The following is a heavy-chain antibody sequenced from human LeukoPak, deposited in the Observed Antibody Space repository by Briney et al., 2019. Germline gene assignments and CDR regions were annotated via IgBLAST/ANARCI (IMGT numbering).Heavy chain of an antibody. J-gene: IGHJ4*02. CDR2: IIPGFGTT. Sequence: ASLKVSSKASGGTFSRYTINWVRQAPGQGLEWMGGIIPGFGTTNYVQKIQGRVTITADESKTRAYMEPRSLRSQDTAVYCPAEKHGVHWGQGTLVTVSS. D-gene: IGHD2-8*01. V-gene: IGHV1-69*13. CDR1: GGTFSRYT. CDR3: AEKHGVH.